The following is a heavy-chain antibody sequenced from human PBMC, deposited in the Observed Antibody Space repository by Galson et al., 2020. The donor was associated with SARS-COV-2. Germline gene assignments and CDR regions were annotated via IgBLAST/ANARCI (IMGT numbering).Heavy chain of an antibody. V-gene: IGHV3-33*01. Sequence: LKISCAASGFTFSSHAMHWVRQAPGKGLEWVAQIFFDGSDKYYGDSVKGRFTISRDSSKNTVYLQMNNLRADDTAVYYCARDGQTSSGWAFDYWGQGTLVTVSS. D-gene: IGHD6-19*01. CDR3: ARDGQTSSGWAFDY. J-gene: IGHJ4*02. CDR2: IFFDGSDK. CDR1: GFTFSSHA.